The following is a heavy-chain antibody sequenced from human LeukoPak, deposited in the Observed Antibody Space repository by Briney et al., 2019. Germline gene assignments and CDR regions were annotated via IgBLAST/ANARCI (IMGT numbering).Heavy chain of an antibody. CDR2: ISWNSGSI. D-gene: IGHD3-10*01. CDR1: GFTFDDYA. Sequence: PGGSLRLSCAASGFTFDDYAMHWVRQAPGKGLEWVSGISWNSGSIGYADSVKGRFTISRDNAKNSLYLQMNSLRAEDTALYYCAKDILGGWFGEAYFDYWGQGTLVTVSS. CDR3: AKDILGGWFGEAYFDY. V-gene: IGHV3-9*01. J-gene: IGHJ4*02.